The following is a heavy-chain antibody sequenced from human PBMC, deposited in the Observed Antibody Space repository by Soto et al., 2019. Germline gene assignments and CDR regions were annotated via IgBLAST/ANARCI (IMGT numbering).Heavy chain of an antibody. CDR2: IKQDGSEK. CDR1: GFNFSSYW. V-gene: IGHV3-7*01. CDR3: ARDWATVTSVAFDI. Sequence: GGSLRLSCAASGFNFSSYWMSWVRQAPGKGLEWVANIKQDGSEKYYVDSVKGRFTISRDNAKNSLYLRMNSLRAEDTAVYYCARDWATVTSVAFDIWGQGTMVTVSS. D-gene: IGHD4-17*01. J-gene: IGHJ3*02.